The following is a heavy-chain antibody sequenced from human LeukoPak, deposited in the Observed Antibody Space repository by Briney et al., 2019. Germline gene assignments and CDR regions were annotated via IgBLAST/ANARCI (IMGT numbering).Heavy chain of an antibody. CDR1: GGSISSYY. CDR2: IYYSGST. J-gene: IGHJ4*02. V-gene: IGHV4-59*05. CDR3: ARHGSRDGPNY. Sequence: SETLSLTCTVSGGSISSYYWSWIRQPPGKGLEWIGSIYYSGSTYYNPSLKSRVTISVDTSKNQFSLKLSSVTAADTAVYYCARHGSRDGPNYWGQGTLVTVSS. D-gene: IGHD5-24*01.